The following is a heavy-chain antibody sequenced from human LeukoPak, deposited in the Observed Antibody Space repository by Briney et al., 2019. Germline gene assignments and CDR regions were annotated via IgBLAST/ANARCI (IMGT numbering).Heavy chain of an antibody. CDR1: GYTFTSYG. D-gene: IGHD6-13*01. CDR2: ISAYNGNK. V-gene: IGHV1-18*01. CDR3: ARAKTSYSSSWTHYYYYYMDV. J-gene: IGHJ6*03. Sequence: ASVKVSCKASGYTFTSYGISWVRQAPAQGLEWMGWISAYNGNKNYAQKPQGRVTMTTDTSTSTAYMELRSLRSDDTAVYYCARAKTSYSSSWTHYYYYYMDVWGKGTTVTISS.